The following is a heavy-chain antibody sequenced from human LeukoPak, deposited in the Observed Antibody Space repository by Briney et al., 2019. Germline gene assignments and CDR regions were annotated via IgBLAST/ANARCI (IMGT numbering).Heavy chain of an antibody. Sequence: SETLSLTCTVSGGSISTYYWSWIRQPAGKGLEWVGRISTSDSTNYNPSLKSRVTMSVDTSKNQFSLKLTSVTAADTAVYYCARERLGYYDRSGLDYWGQGTLVTVSS. CDR3: ARERLGYYDRSGLDY. V-gene: IGHV4-4*07. J-gene: IGHJ4*02. CDR2: ISTSDST. D-gene: IGHD3-22*01. CDR1: GGSISTYY.